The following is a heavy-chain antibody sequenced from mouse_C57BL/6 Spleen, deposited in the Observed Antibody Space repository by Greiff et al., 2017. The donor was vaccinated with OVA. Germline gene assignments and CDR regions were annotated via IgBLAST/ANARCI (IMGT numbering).Heavy chain of an antibody. CDR1: GFTFSNYW. CDR2: IRLKSDNYAT. V-gene: IGHV6-3*01. CDR3: TVSLFITTVVATDY. Sequence: EVKLEESGGGLVQPGGSMKLSCVASGFTFSNYWMNWVRQSPEKGLEWVAQIRLKSDNYATHYAESVKGRFTISRDDSKSSVYLQMNNLRAEDTGIYYCTVSLFITTVVATDYWGQGTTLTVSS. J-gene: IGHJ2*01. D-gene: IGHD1-1*01.